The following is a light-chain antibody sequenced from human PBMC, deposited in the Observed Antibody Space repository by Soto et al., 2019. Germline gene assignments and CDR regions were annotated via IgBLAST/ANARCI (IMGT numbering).Light chain of an antibody. Sequence: DIQMTQSPSTLSASVGDRVTITCRASQSISNWLAWYQQKPGKAPKLLICRASSLESGVPSRFTGSGPGTEFTLTISNLQPDDFATYYCQQYNSYSPYTFGQGTRLEIK. J-gene: IGKJ2*01. CDR1: QSISNW. CDR2: RAS. V-gene: IGKV1-5*03. CDR3: QQYNSYSPYT.